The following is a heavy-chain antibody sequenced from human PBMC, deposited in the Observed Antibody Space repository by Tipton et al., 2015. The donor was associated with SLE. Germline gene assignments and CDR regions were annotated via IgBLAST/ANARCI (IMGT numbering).Heavy chain of an antibody. Sequence: SLRLSCAASGFTFSDYYMSWIRQAPGKGLEWVSYISSSSSYTNYADSVKGRFTISRDNAKNSLYLQMNSLRAEDTAVYYCARILSSSWYIWYFDLWGRGTLVTVSS. V-gene: IGHV3-11*06. CDR3: ARILSSSWYIWYFDL. D-gene: IGHD6-13*01. CDR2: ISSSSSYT. CDR1: GFTFSDYY. J-gene: IGHJ2*01.